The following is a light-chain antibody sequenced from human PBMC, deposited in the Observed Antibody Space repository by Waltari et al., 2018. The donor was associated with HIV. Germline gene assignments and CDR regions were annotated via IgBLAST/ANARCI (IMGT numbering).Light chain of an antibody. CDR1: QSVFNN. Sequence: EIVMTQSPATLSLSPGDRATLPCRANQSVFNNLAWYKQKPGQPPILVMYWASIRESGVPDRFSGSGSGTDFTLTISSLQAEDVAVYYCQQYYTTPYTFGQGTKLEIK. J-gene: IGKJ2*01. CDR3: QQYYTTPYT. V-gene: IGKV3-15*01. CDR2: WAS.